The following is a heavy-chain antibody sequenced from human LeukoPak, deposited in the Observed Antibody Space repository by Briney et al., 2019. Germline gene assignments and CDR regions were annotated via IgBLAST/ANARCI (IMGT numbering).Heavy chain of an antibody. CDR2: IIPILGIA. D-gene: IGHD6-19*01. V-gene: IGHV1-69*04. J-gene: IGHJ4*02. CDR3: ARETHYSSGWYYGF. Sequence: SVKVSCKASGGTFSSYAISWVRQAPGQGLEWMGRIIPILGIANYAQKFQGRVTITADKSTSTAYMELSSLRSEDTAVYYCARETHYSSGWYYGFWGQGTLVTVSS. CDR1: GGTFSSYA.